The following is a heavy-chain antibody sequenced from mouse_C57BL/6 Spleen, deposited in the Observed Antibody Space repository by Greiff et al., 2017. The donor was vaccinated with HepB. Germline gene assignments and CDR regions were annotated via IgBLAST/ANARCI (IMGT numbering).Heavy chain of an antibody. V-gene: IGHV5-17*01. CDR3: AREKYYGSIIAY. CDR1: GFTFSDYG. J-gene: IGHJ3*01. CDR2: ISSGSSTI. D-gene: IGHD1-1*01. Sequence: DVHLVESGGGLVKPGGSLKLSCAASGFTFSDYGMHWVRQAPEKGLEWVAYISSGSSTINYADTVKGRFTISRDNAKNTLFLQMTSLRSEDTAMYYCAREKYYGSIIAYWGQGTLVTVSA.